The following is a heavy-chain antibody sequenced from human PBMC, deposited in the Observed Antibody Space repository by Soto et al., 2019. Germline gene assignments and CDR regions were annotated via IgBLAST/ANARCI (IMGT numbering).Heavy chain of an antibody. Sequence: ASVKVSCKASGYTFTKYAVHWVRQAPGQRLEWMGWINAGNGNTRYSQKFQGRVTITRDTPARTVYMELSSLRSEDTAVYYCARGHLAVVPVASWFYYMDVWGKGTTVTVSS. CDR3: ARGHLAVVPVASWFYYMDV. CDR2: INAGNGNT. D-gene: IGHD2-2*01. V-gene: IGHV1-3*01. CDR1: GYTFTKYA. J-gene: IGHJ6*03.